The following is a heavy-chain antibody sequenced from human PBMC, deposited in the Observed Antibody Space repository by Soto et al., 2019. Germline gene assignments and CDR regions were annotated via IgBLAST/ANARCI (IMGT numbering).Heavy chain of an antibody. CDR2: IYPGDSDT. Sequence: GESLKISCKGSGYSFTGNWIGWVRQMPGKGLEWMGIIYPGDSDTRYSPSFQGQVTISADKSISTAYLQWSSLKASDTAMYYCARMFVQITWIQLWFQGDAFDIWGQGTMVTVSS. CDR3: ARMFVQITWIQLWFQGDAFDI. CDR1: GYSFTGNW. D-gene: IGHD5-18*01. J-gene: IGHJ3*02. V-gene: IGHV5-51*01.